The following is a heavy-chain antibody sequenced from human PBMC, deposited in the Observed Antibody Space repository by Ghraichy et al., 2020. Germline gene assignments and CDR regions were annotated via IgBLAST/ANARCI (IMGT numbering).Heavy chain of an antibody. CDR1: GFSLSTNGVG. CDR2: IYWDDDK. D-gene: IGHD3/OR15-3a*01. V-gene: IGHV2-5*02. Sequence: SGPTLVKPTETLTLTCTFSGFSLSTNGVGVGWIRQPPGKALEWLALIYWDDDKRYNPSLRSSLTVTKDTSKNQVVLTMTSVDPVDTATYYCAHRQMPYRSPWDWGYFDYWGQGALVTVSS. CDR3: AHRQMPYRSPWDWGYFDY. J-gene: IGHJ4*02.